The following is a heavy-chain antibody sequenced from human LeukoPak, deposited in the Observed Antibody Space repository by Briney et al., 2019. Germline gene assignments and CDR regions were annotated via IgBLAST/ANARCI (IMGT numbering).Heavy chain of an antibody. CDR1: GFTFEDYA. J-gene: IGHJ5*02. CDR3: AKGAYYDSSGTNWFDP. Sequence: PGGSLRLSCAASGFTFEDYAMHWVRQAPGKGLEWVSGISWNSGSIGYADSVKGRFTISRDNAKNSLYLQMNSLRAEDTALYYCAKGAYYDSSGTNWFDPWGQGTLVTVSS. CDR2: ISWNSGSI. D-gene: IGHD3-22*01. V-gene: IGHV3-9*01.